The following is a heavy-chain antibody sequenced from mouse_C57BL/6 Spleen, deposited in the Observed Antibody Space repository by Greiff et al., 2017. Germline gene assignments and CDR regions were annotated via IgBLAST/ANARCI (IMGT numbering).Heavy chain of an antibody. J-gene: IGHJ4*01. V-gene: IGHV1-55*01. D-gene: IGHD2-1*01. Sequence: QVQLQQPGAELVKPGASVKMSCKASGYTFTSYWITWVKQRPGQGLEWIGDIYPGSGSTNYNEKFKSKATLTVDTSSSTVYMQLSSLTSEDSAVYYCARNGNSYYYAMDYWGQGTSVTVSS. CDR3: ARNGNSYYYAMDY. CDR1: GYTFTSYW. CDR2: IYPGSGST.